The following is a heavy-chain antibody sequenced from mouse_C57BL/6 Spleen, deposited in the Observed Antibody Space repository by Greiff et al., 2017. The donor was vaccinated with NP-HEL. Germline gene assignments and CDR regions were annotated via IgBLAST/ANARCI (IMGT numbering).Heavy chain of an antibody. Sequence: VKLMESGPGLVQPSQSLSITCTVSGFSLTSYGVHWVRQSPGKGLEWLGVIWSGGSTDYNAAFISRLSISKDNSKSQVFFKMNSLQADDTAIYYCARNEGYGSSSYYAMDYWGQGTSVTVSS. V-gene: IGHV2-2*01. CDR3: ARNEGYGSSSYYAMDY. CDR1: GFSLTSYG. D-gene: IGHD1-1*01. J-gene: IGHJ4*01. CDR2: IWSGGST.